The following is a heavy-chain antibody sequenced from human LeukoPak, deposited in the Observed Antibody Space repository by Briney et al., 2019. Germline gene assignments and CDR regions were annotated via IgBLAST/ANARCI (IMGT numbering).Heavy chain of an antibody. J-gene: IGHJ4*02. CDR2: ISSSGRTI. V-gene: IGHV3-48*03. CDR3: ARDLYYYGSGNYVPGLPDF. CDR1: GFTFSSYE. D-gene: IGHD3-10*01. Sequence: TGGSLRLSCAASGFTFSSYEMNWVRQAPGKGLEWVSYISSSGRTIYYADSVKGRFTISRDNAKNSLYLQMNSLRAEDTAVYYCARDLYYYGSGNYVPGLPDFWGQGILVTVSS.